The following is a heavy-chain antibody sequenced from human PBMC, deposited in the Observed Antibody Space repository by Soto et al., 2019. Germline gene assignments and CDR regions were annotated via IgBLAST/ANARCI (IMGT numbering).Heavy chain of an antibody. Sequence: ASVKVSCKASGYTFTIYGISWVRQAPGQGLEWMGWISAYNGNTNYAQKLQGRVTMTTDTSTSTAYMELRSLRSDDTAVYYCARGSVSSSSRKYYYYYYGMDVWGQGTTVTVTS. D-gene: IGHD6-13*01. CDR1: GYTFTIYG. J-gene: IGHJ6*02. CDR3: ARGSVSSSSRKYYYYYYGMDV. V-gene: IGHV1-18*01. CDR2: ISAYNGNT.